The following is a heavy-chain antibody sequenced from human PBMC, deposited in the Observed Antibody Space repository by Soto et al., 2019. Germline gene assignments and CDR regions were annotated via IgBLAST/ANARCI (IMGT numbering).Heavy chain of an antibody. CDR2: VYWDDDK. J-gene: IGHJ3*01. Sequence: QITFKESGPTLVKPTQTLTLTCTFSGFSLTTSGLGVAWIRQTPGKALEWLALVYWDDDKRYSPSLETRLTITRATSKGQVVLTMTNVEPVDTATYFCARSDVLTASGAFDVWGQGTLVTVSS. V-gene: IGHV2-5*02. CDR3: ARSDVLTASGAFDV. CDR1: GFSLTTSGLG. D-gene: IGHD3-9*01.